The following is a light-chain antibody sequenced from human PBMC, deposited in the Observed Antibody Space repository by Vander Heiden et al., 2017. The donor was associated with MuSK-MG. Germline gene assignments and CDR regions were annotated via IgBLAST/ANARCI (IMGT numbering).Light chain of an antibody. J-gene: IGLJ2*01. CDR3: CSYARSNILL. CDR2: DVT. Sequence: QSALSQPPSASGSPGQSVTISCTGTSGDVGGFTYVSWYQQHPDKAPKRRILDVTKRPSGVPDRFSGSQSGNTASLTVSGLQAEDEAYYFCCSYARSNILLFGGGTKLTVL. CDR1: SGDVGGFTY. V-gene: IGLV2-8*01.